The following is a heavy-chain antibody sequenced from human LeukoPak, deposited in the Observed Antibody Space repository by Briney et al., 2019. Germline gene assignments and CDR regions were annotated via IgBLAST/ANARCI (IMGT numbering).Heavy chain of an antibody. Sequence: KPSETLSLTCAVSGYSISSGYYWSWIRQPPGKGLEWIGYIYYSGSTNYNPSLKSRVTISVDTSKNQFSLKLSSVTAADTAVYYCARFYYDSSGSYYYYMDVWGKGTTVTVSS. CDR1: GYSISSGYY. CDR2: IYYSGST. J-gene: IGHJ6*03. CDR3: ARFYYDSSGSYYYYMDV. V-gene: IGHV4-61*01. D-gene: IGHD3-22*01.